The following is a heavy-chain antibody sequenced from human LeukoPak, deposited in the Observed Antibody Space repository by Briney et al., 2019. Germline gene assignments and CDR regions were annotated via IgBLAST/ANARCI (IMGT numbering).Heavy chain of an antibody. D-gene: IGHD6-19*01. Sequence: GGSLRLSCTASGFTLSNSAMSCVRQAPEKALEWLSTLSGSGITTYYADSVKGRFTISRDNSKNTLYLQMNSLRAEDTAVYYCAKGIYSSGWSYFDYWGHGTLVTVSS. CDR2: LSGSGITT. V-gene: IGHV3-23*01. CDR3: AKGIYSSGWSYFDY. CDR1: GFTLSNSA. J-gene: IGHJ4*01.